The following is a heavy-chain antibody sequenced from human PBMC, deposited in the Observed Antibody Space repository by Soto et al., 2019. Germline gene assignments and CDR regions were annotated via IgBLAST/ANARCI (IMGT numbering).Heavy chain of an antibody. CDR1: GGSISSSNW. D-gene: IGHD6-13*01. CDR2: IT. Sequence: QVQLQESGPGLVKPSGTLSLTCAVSGGSISSSNWWSWVRQPPGKGLEWIGEITNYNPSLKSRVTISVDKSKTQFSLKLSSVTAADTAVYYCARAAMGGSSWPFDYWGQGTLVTVSS. J-gene: IGHJ4*02. CDR3: ARAAMGGSSWPFDY. V-gene: IGHV4-4*02.